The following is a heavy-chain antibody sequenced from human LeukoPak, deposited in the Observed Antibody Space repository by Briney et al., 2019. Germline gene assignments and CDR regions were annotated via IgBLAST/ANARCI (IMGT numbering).Heavy chain of an antibody. CDR1: GFTFSDSA. CDR2: IRSKANSYAT. Sequence: GGSLRLSCAASGFTFSDSAMHWVRQASGKGLEWVGRIRSKANSYATAYAASVKGRFTISRDDSKNTAYLQMNSLKTEDTAVYYCTRQRNGGNSPDYYYYYYMDVWGKGTTVTVSS. D-gene: IGHD4-23*01. J-gene: IGHJ6*03. CDR3: TRQRNGGNSPDYYYYYYMDV. V-gene: IGHV3-73*01.